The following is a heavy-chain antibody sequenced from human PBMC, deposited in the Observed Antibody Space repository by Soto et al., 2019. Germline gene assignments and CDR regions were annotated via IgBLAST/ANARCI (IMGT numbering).Heavy chain of an antibody. J-gene: IGHJ6*02. V-gene: IGHV1-2*02. CDR2: INPNSGGT. Sequence: XSVKVSCKASGYTFTCYYMHWVRQAPGQGLEWMGWINPNSGGTNYAQKFQGRVTMTRDTSISTAYMELSRLRSDDTAVYYCARVTSATVTTYYYYGMDVWGQGTTVTVSS. CDR3: ARVTSATVTTYYYYGMDV. D-gene: IGHD4-4*01. CDR1: GYTFTCYY.